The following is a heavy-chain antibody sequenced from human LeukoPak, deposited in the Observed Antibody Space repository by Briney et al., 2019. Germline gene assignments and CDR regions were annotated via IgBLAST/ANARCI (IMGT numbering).Heavy chain of an antibody. V-gene: IGHV4-4*07. D-gene: IGHD1-26*01. Sequence: SETLSLTCSVSGVSITNYYWAWIRQPAGKGLEWIGRIYNSGSTNYNPSLKSRVSISIDKTNNQFSLKLRSVTAADTAVYYCARDYLVGAPLDSWGQGTLVTVSS. CDR3: ARDYLVGAPLDS. CDR1: GVSITNYY. CDR2: IYNSGST. J-gene: IGHJ4*02.